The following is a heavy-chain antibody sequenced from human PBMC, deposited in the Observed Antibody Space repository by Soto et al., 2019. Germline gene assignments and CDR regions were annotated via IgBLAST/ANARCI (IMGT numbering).Heavy chain of an antibody. CDR3: ARDAGLAAAAPGWGYFDY. CDR2: INAGNGNT. Sequence: QVQLVQSGAEVKKPGASVKVSCKASGYTFTSYAMHWVRQAPGQRLEWMGWINAGNGNTKYSQKFQGRVTITRDTSASTAYMELSSLRSEDTAVDYWARDAGLAAAAPGWGYFDYWGQGTLVTVSS. V-gene: IGHV1-3*01. D-gene: IGHD6-13*01. J-gene: IGHJ4*02. CDR1: GYTFTSYA.